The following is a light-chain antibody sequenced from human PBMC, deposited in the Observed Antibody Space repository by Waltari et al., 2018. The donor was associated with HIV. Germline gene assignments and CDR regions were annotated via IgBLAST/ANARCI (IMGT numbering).Light chain of an antibody. CDR3: QSADSNASLWV. V-gene: IGLV3-25*03. CDR2: NDT. J-gene: IGLJ3*02. CDR1: ALPTQY. Sequence: SYELTQPPSVSVSPGQTARITCSGDALPTQYAYWYQQRPGQAPVLVIYNDTERPSGIPERFSGSSSGTTATLTIIGVQAQDEADYHCQSADSNASLWVFGGGTKLTVL.